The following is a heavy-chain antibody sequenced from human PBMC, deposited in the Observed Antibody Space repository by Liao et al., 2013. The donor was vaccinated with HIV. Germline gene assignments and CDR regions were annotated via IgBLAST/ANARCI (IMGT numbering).Heavy chain of an antibody. Sequence: QLQLLESGPGLVKPSETLSLTCTVSGGSISSSNSYWGWIRQPPGKGLEWIASIYYTGSTYYNPSLKSRVTISVDTSKNQFSLKLSSVTAADTAVYYCARDPSSLYYDYIWGSYRRGWFDPWGQGTLVTVSS. D-gene: IGHD3-16*02. CDR2: IYYTGST. CDR1: GGSISSSNSY. CDR3: ARDPSSLYYDYIWGSYRRGWFDP. J-gene: IGHJ5*02. V-gene: IGHV4-39*07.